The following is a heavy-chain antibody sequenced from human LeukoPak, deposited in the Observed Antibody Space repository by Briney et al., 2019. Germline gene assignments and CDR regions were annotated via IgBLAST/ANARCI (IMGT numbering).Heavy chain of an antibody. CDR1: GFTFSKAW. Sequence: GGSLRLSRAASGFTFSKAWMSWVRQAPGKGLEWVGRITSNTDGGTTDYAAPVKGRFTISRDDSKNTLYLQINSLKTEDTAVYYCNTYRYNYDSSGADYWGQGTLVTVSS. V-gene: IGHV3-15*01. J-gene: IGHJ4*02. CDR2: ITSNTDGGTT. D-gene: IGHD3-22*01. CDR3: NTYRYNYDSSGADY.